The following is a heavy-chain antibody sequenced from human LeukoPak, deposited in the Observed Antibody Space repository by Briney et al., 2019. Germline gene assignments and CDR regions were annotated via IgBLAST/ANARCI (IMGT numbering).Heavy chain of an antibody. CDR3: AKVPYSSSSDY. D-gene: IGHD6-6*01. CDR2: ISYDGSNK. Sequence: GRSLRLSCAASGFTFSSYGMHWVRQAPGKGLEWVAVISYDGSNKYYADSVKGRFTISRDNSKNTLYLQMNSLRAEDTAVYYCAKVPYSSSSDYWGQGTLVTVSS. V-gene: IGHV3-30*18. CDR1: GFTFSSYG. J-gene: IGHJ4*02.